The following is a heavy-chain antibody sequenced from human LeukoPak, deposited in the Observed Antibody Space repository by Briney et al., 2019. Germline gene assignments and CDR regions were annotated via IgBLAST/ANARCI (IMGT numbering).Heavy chain of an antibody. J-gene: IGHJ4*02. CDR1: GYTFTGYY. CDR2: IIPILGIA. Sequence: GASVKVSCKASGYTFTGYYMHWVRQAPGQGLEWMGRIIPILGIANYAQKFQGRVTITADKSTSTAYMELSSLRSEDTAVYYCASSGVPLSGGSWSRHYWGQGTLVTVSS. CDR3: ASSGVPLSGGSWSRHY. D-gene: IGHD2-15*01. V-gene: IGHV1-69*02.